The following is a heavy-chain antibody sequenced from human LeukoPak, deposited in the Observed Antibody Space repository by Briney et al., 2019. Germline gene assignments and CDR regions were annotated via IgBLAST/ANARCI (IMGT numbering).Heavy chain of an antibody. Sequence: GGSLRLSCAASGFTFSTYRMSWVRQAPGKGLEWVANIKQDGSEKHYVDSVKGRFTISRDNAKNSLYLQMNSLRAEDTAVYYCARDTSGGYSYGYDYFDYWGQGTLVTVSS. J-gene: IGHJ4*02. D-gene: IGHD5-18*01. CDR3: ARDTSGGYSYGYDYFDY. CDR1: GFTFSTYR. CDR2: IKQDGSEK. V-gene: IGHV3-7*01.